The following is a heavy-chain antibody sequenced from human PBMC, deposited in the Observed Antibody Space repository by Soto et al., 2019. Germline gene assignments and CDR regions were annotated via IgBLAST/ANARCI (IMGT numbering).Heavy chain of an antibody. D-gene: IGHD3-9*01. CDR3: ARTYYDIPDLMDV. Sequence: GGSLRLSCAASGFTFSSYGMHWVRQAPGKGLEWVAVIWYDGSNKYYADSVKGRFTISRDNSKNTLYLQMNSLRAEDTAVYYCARTYYDIPDLMDVWGQGTTVTVSS. J-gene: IGHJ6*02. CDR2: IWYDGSNK. CDR1: GFTFSSYG. V-gene: IGHV3-33*01.